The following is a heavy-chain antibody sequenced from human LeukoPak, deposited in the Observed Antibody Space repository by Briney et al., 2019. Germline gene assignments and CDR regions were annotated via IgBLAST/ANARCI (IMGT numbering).Heavy chain of an antibody. V-gene: IGHV1-3*01. Sequence: ASVKVSCKASGYTFTSYAMHWVRQAPGQRLEWMGWINAGNGNTKYSQKFQGRVTITRDTSASTAYMELSSLRSEDTAVYHCAQGPRWLPPYFGYWGQGTLVTVSS. CDR1: GYTFTSYA. J-gene: IGHJ4*02. D-gene: IGHD5-24*01. CDR3: AQGPRWLPPYFGY. CDR2: INAGNGNT.